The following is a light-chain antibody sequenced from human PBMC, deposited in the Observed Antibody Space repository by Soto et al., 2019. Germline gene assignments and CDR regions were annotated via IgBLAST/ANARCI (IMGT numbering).Light chain of an antibody. V-gene: IGKV1-5*01. Sequence: DIQMTQSPSTLSASVGDRVTITCRASQSIGKWLAWYQQKPGKAPKLLIYDASSLQRGVPSRFSGSVSGTEFTLTISSLQPDDFATYYCQHYNSYSSTFGHGTRWIS. CDR3: QHYNSYSST. J-gene: IGKJ1*01. CDR2: DAS. CDR1: QSIGKW.